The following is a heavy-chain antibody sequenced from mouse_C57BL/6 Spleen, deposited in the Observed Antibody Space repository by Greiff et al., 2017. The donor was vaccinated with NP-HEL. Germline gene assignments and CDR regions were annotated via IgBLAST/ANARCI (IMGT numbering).Heavy chain of an antibody. V-gene: IGHV1-69*01. Sequence: VQLQQPGAELVMPGASVKLSCKASGYTFTSYWMHWVKQRPGQGLEWIGEIDPSDSYTNYNQKFKGKSTLTVDKSSSTAYMQLSSLTSEDSAVYYCARLGDYGSSPDYWGQGTTLTVSS. D-gene: IGHD1-1*01. CDR2: IDPSDSYT. J-gene: IGHJ2*01. CDR3: ARLGDYGSSPDY. CDR1: GYTFTSYW.